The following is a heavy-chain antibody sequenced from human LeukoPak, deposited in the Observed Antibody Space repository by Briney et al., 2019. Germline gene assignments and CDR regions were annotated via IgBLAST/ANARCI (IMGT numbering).Heavy chain of an antibody. CDR2: ISSSSSTI. CDR3: ARDQNYYGSGSQNYYYYYYMDV. D-gene: IGHD3-10*01. J-gene: IGHJ6*03. CDR1: GFTFSSYS. V-gene: IGHV3-48*01. Sequence: GGSLRLSCAASGFTFSSYSMNWVRQAPGKGLEWVSYISSSSSTIYYADSVKGRFTISRDNAKNSLYLQMNSLRAEDTAVYYCARDQNYYGSGSQNYYYYYYMDVWGKGTTVTVSS.